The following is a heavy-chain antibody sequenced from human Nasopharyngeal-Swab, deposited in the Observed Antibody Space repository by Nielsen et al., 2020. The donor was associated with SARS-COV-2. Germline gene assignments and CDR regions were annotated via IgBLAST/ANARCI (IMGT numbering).Heavy chain of an antibody. J-gene: IGHJ4*02. CDR2: IYYSGST. CDR3: ARGRGYCSSTSCSYYFDY. V-gene: IGHV4-39*01. CDR1: GGSISSSSYY. D-gene: IGHD2-2*01. Sequence: SETLPLTCTVSGGSISSSSYYWGWIRQPPGKGLEWIGSIYYSGSTYYNPSLKSRVTISVDTSKNQFSLKLSSVTAADTAVYYCARGRGYCSSTSCSYYFDYWGQGTLVTVSS.